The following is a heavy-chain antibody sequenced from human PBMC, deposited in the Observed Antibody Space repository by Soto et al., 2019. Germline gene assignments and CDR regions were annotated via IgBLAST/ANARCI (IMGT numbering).Heavy chain of an antibody. CDR3: ARGKGGEYYYDSSGYVRGPTFDY. CDR1: GGSISSYY. J-gene: IGHJ4*02. D-gene: IGHD3-22*01. Sequence: LSETLSLTCTVSGGSISSYYWSWIRQPPGKGLEWIGYIYYSGSTNYNPSLKSRVTISVDTSKNQFSLKLSSVAAADTAVYYCARGKGGEYYYDSSGYVRGPTFDYWGQGTLVTVSS. CDR2: IYYSGST. V-gene: IGHV4-59*01.